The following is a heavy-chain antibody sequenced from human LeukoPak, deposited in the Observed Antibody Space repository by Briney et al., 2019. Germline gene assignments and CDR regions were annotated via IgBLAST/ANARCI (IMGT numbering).Heavy chain of an antibody. CDR2: ISSSGSTI. Sequence: GGSLRLSCAASGFTFSSYEMNWVRQAPGKGLEWVSYISSSGSTIYYADPVKGRFTISRDNAKNSLYLQMNSLRAEDTAVYYCARDSVFYYFDYWGQGTLVTVSS. J-gene: IGHJ4*02. CDR3: ARDSVFYYFDY. V-gene: IGHV3-48*03. CDR1: GFTFSSYE.